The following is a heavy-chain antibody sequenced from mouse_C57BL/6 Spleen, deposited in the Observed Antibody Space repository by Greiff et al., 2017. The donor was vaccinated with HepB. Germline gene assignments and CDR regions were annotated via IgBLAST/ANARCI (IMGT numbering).Heavy chain of an antibody. D-gene: IGHD2-1*01. CDR3: ARAGEIYYGNYVPAWFAY. CDR2: IYPSDSET. V-gene: IGHV1-61*01. Sequence: QVQLQQPGAELVRPGSSVKLSCKASGYTFTSYWMDWVKQRPGQGLEWIGNIYPSDSETHYDQKFKDKATLTVDKSSSTAYMQRSSLTSEDSAVYYCARAGEIYYGNYVPAWFAYWGQGTLVTVSA. J-gene: IGHJ3*01. CDR1: GYTFTSYW.